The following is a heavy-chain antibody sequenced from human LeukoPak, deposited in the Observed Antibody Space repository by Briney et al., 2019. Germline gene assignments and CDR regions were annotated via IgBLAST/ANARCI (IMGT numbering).Heavy chain of an antibody. Sequence: PSETLSLTCTVSGGSISSYYWSWIRQPPGKGLERIGYIYYSGSTNYNPSLKSRVTISVDTSKNQFSLKLSSVTAADTAVYYCARHTSGSYYDYWGQGTLVTVSS. J-gene: IGHJ4*02. D-gene: IGHD1-26*01. CDR2: IYYSGST. V-gene: IGHV4-59*08. CDR3: ARHTSGSYYDY. CDR1: GGSISSYY.